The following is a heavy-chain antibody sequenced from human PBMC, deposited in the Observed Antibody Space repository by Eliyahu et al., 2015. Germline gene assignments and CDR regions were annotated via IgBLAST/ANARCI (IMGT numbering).Heavy chain of an antibody. Sequence: QVQLVQSGAEVKKPGSSVKVSCXASGGXFSXXXXSWVRQAPGQGLEWMGRIIPILGIANYAQKFQGRVTITADKSTSTAYMELSSLRSEDTAVYYCARDEPLGAVAGLDSYFDYWGQGTLVTVSS. CDR3: ARDEPLGAVAGLDSYFDY. D-gene: IGHD6-19*01. J-gene: IGHJ4*02. CDR2: IIPILGIA. V-gene: IGHV1-69*04. CDR1: GGXFSXXX.